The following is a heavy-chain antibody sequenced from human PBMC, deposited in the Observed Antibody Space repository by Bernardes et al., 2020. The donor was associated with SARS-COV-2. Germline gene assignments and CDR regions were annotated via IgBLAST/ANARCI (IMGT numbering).Heavy chain of an antibody. D-gene: IGHD6-13*01. Sequence: GGSLRLSCAASGFTFSSYWMSWVHQAPGKGLEWVANIKQDGSEKYYMDSMKGRFTISRDNAKNSLYLQMNSSVTAADTAVYYCARGRIAAAGIGAYYYYGMDVWGQGTTVTVSS. CDR1: GFTFSSYW. CDR2: IKQDGSEK. CDR3: ARGRIAAAGIGAYYYYGMDV. V-gene: IGHV3-7*01. J-gene: IGHJ6*02.